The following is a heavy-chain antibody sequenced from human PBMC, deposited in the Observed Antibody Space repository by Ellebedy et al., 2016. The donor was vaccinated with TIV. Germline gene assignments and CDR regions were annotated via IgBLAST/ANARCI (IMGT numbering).Heavy chain of an antibody. CDR3: ARDPPPIDYYDSSGYLVDAFDI. V-gene: IGHV3-23*01. J-gene: IGHJ3*02. D-gene: IGHD3-22*01. Sequence: GESLKISCAASGFTFSSYAMSWVRQAPGKGLEWVSAISGSGGSTYYADPVKGRFTISRDNSKNTLYLQMNSLRAEDTAVYYCARDPPPIDYYDSSGYLVDAFDIWGQGTMVTVSS. CDR2: ISGSGGST. CDR1: GFTFSSYA.